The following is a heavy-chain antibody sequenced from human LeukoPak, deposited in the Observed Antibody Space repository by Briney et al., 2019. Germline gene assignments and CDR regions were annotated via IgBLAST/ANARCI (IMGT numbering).Heavy chain of an antibody. V-gene: IGHV4-31*03. CDR1: GGSISSGGYY. CDR2: IYYSGST. Sequence: SETLSLTCTVSGGSISSGGYYWSWIRRHPGKGLEWIGYIYYSGSTYYNPSLKSRVTISVDTSKNQFSLKLSSVTAADTAVYYCARHLRYSSQPPYYGMDVWGQGTTVTVSS. J-gene: IGHJ6*02. D-gene: IGHD6-13*01. CDR3: ARHLRYSSQPPYYGMDV.